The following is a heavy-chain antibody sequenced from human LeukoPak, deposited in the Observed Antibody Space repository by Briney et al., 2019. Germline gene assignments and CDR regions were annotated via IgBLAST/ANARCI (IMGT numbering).Heavy chain of an antibody. CDR2: ISSSGSTI. D-gene: IGHD6-19*01. Sequence: PGGSLRLSCAASGFTFSSYEMNWVRQAPGKGLEWVSYISSSGSTIYYADSVKGRFTISRDNAKNSLYLQMNSLRAEDTAVYYCARESPGYSSGWSILDYYYYMDVWGKGTTVTISS. CDR3: ARESPGYSSGWSILDYYYYMDV. J-gene: IGHJ6*03. V-gene: IGHV3-48*03. CDR1: GFTFSSYE.